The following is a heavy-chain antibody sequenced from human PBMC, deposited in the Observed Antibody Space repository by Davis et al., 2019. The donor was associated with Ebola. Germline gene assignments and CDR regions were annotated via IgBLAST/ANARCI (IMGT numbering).Heavy chain of an antibody. CDR3: AREGWTTGVDY. V-gene: IGHV1-2*06. CDR1: GYNFIGYY. Sequence: ASVKVSCKASGYNFIGYYMHWVRQAPGQGLEWMGRFNPNSGGTNFEQKFQDRFTMTWDTSVNTAYMELGRLRSDDTAMYYCAREGWTTGVDYWGRGTLVTVSS. CDR2: FNPNSGGT. J-gene: IGHJ4*02. D-gene: IGHD1-1*01.